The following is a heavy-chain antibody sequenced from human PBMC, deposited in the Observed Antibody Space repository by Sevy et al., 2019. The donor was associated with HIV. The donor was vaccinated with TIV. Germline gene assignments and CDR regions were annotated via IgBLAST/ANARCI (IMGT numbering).Heavy chain of an antibody. J-gene: IGHJ3*02. CDR2: IRYDGSNK. Sequence: GGSLRLSCAASGFTFSSYGMHWVRQAPGKGLEWVAFIRYDGSNKYYADSVKGRFTISRDNSKNTRYLQMNSLRAEDTVVYYCAKDSIFKGYVGAFDIWGQGTMVTVSS. CDR1: GFTFSSYG. D-gene: IGHD5-12*01. CDR3: AKDSIFKGYVGAFDI. V-gene: IGHV3-30*02.